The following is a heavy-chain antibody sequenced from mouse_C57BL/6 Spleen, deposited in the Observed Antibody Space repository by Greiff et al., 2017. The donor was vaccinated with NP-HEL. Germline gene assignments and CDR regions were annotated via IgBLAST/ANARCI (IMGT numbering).Heavy chain of an antibody. CDR3: ARKARTKN. CDR2: INSNGGST. J-gene: IGHJ2*01. V-gene: IGHV5-6-3*01. CDR1: GFTFSSYG. Sequence: EVQGVESGGGLVQPGGSLKLSCAASGFTFSSYGMSWVRQTPDKRLELVATINSNGGSTYYPDSVKGRFTISRDNAKNTLYLQMSSLKSEDTAMYYCARKARTKNWGQGTTLPGSS.